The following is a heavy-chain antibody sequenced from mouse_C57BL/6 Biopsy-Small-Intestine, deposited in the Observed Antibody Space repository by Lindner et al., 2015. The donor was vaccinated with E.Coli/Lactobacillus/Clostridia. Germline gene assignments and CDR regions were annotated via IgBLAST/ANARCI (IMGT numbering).Heavy chain of an antibody. J-gene: IGHJ2*01. D-gene: IGHD2-3*01. CDR2: IRSKSNNYAT. CDR3: VRSYDDYSFDY. Sequence: VQLQESGGGLVQPKGSLKLSCAASGFSFNTYAMNWVRQAPGKGLEWVAHIRSKSNNYATYYADSVKDRFTISRDDSESMLYLQMNNLKTEDTAMYYCVRSYDDYSFDYWGQGTTLTVSS. CDR1: GFSFNTYA. V-gene: IGHV10-1*01.